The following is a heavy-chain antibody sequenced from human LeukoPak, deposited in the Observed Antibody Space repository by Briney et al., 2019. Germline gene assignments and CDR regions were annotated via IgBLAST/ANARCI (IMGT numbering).Heavy chain of an antibody. CDR1: GFSLNNYA. CDR2: IIGSSGST. CDR3: AKGGYDYIEVAYFDF. V-gene: IGHV3-23*01. J-gene: IGHJ4*02. D-gene: IGHD5-12*01. Sequence: GGSLRLSCAASGFSLNNYAMNWVRQAPGKGLEWVSIIIGSSGSTFYADSVKGRFTISRDNSKNTLYLQLNSLRLEDTAVYYCAKGGYDYIEVAYFDFRGQGTLVTVSS.